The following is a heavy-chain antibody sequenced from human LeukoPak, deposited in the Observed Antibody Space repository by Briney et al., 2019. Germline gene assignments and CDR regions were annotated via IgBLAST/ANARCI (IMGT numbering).Heavy chain of an antibody. Sequence: PSETLSLTCTVSGGSISSYYWSWIRQPPGKGLEWIGYIYYSGSTNYNPSLKSRVTISVDTSKNQFSLKLSSVTAADTAVYYCARHYYGSGSTPDYWGQGTLVTVSS. CDR1: GGSISSYY. CDR3: ARHYYGSGSTPDY. V-gene: IGHV4-59*08. D-gene: IGHD3-10*01. CDR2: IYYSGST. J-gene: IGHJ4*02.